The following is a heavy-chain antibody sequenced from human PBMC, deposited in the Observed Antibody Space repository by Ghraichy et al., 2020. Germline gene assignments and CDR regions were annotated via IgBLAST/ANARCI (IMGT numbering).Heavy chain of an antibody. D-gene: IGHD4-17*01. Sequence: SETLSLTCTVSGGSISSYYWSWIRQPPGKGLEWIGYIYYSGSTNYNPSLKSRVTISVDTSKNQFSLKLSSVTAADTAVYYCASCRPDYGDYGSFDYWGQGTLVTVSS. CDR3: ASCRPDYGDYGSFDY. CDR2: IYYSGST. CDR1: GGSISSYY. J-gene: IGHJ4*02. V-gene: IGHV4-59*01.